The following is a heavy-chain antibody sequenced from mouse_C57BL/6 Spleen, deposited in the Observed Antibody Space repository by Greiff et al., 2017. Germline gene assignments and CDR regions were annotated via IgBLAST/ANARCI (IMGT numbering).Heavy chain of an antibody. V-gene: IGHV1-76*01. CDR2: IYPGSGNT. J-gene: IGHJ4*01. Sequence: QVQLKESGAELVRPGASVKLSCKASGYTFTDYYINWVKQRPGQGLEWIARIYPGSGNTYYNEKFKGKATLTAEKSSSTAYMQLSSLTSEDSAVYFCARAGDYGDYAMDYWGQGTSVTVSS. D-gene: IGHD2-4*01. CDR3: ARAGDYGDYAMDY. CDR1: GYTFTDYY.